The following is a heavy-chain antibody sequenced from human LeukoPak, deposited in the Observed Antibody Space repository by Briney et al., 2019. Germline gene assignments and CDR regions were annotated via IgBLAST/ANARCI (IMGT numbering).Heavy chain of an antibody. CDR3: ARGPRIAVADYYYYGMDV. CDR2: IIPIFGIA. J-gene: IGHJ6*02. CDR1: EGTFSSYA. Sequence: SVKVSCKASEGTFSSYAISWVRQAPGQGLEWMGRIIPIFGIANYAQKFQGRVTITADKSTSTAYMELSSLRSEDTAVYYCARGPRIAVADYYYYGMDVWGQGTTVTVSS. V-gene: IGHV1-69*04. D-gene: IGHD6-19*01.